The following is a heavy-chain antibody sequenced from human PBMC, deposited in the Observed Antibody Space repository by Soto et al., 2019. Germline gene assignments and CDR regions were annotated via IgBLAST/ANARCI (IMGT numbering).Heavy chain of an antibody. V-gene: IGHV3-21*01. Sequence: EVQLVESGGGLVKPGGSLRLSCAASGFTFSSYSMNWVRQAPGKGLEWVSSISSSSSYIYYADSVKGRFTISRDNAKNALYLQVSSLRAEDTAVYYCASGRIAVAGTIDYWGQGTLVTVSS. CDR3: ASGRIAVAGTIDY. D-gene: IGHD6-19*01. CDR1: GFTFSSYS. J-gene: IGHJ4*02. CDR2: ISSSSSYI.